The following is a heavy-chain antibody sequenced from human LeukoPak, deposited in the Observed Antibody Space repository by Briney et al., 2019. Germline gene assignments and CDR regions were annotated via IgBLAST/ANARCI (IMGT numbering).Heavy chain of an antibody. V-gene: IGHV4-39*01. CDR3: ARHFNGYSNGPTDY. D-gene: IGHD5-18*01. Sequence: SETLSLTCTVSGVSISSSSYYWGWIRQPPGKGLEWIGSIYYSGSTYYNPSLKSRVTISVDTSKNQFSLKLSSVTAADTAVYYCARHFNGYSNGPTDYWGQGTLVTVSS. CDR2: IYYSGST. CDR1: GVSISSSSYY. J-gene: IGHJ4*02.